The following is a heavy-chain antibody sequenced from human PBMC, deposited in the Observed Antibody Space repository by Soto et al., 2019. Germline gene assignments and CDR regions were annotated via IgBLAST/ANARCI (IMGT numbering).Heavy chain of an antibody. CDR2: MNPNSGNT. CDR1: GYTFTSYD. CDR3: ALSIAAPSERYYYGMDV. D-gene: IGHD6-6*01. Sequence: ASVKVSCKASGYTFTSYDINWVPQATGQGLEWMGWMNPNSGNTGYEQKFQGRVTMTRNTSISTAYMELSSLRSEDTAVYYCALSIAAPSERYYYGMDVWGQGTTVTVSS. J-gene: IGHJ6*02. V-gene: IGHV1-8*01.